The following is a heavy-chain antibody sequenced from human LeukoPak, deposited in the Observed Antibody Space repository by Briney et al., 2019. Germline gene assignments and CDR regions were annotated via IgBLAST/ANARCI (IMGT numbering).Heavy chain of an antibody. CDR3: ARDHFDFWSGYSATYFDY. V-gene: IGHV1-2*02. J-gene: IGHJ4*02. CDR2: INPNSGRT. D-gene: IGHD3-3*01. Sequence: SVKVSCKASGYTFTGYYIHWVRQAPGQGLEWMGWINPNSGRTNYAQKFQGSVTMTRDTSISTAYMELSRLRSDDTAVYYSARDHFDFWSGYSATYFDYWGQGTLVTVSS. CDR1: GYTFTGYY.